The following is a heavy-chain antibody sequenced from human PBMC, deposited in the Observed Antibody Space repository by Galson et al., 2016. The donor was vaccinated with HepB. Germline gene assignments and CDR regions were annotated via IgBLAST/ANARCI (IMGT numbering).Heavy chain of an antibody. D-gene: IGHD1-1*01. V-gene: IGHV5-51*01. CDR3: ARHGLNWNDIGMPFEM. Sequence: QSGAEVKKPGESLKISCTASGYSFATNWIAWVRQAPGKGLEWVGLIFPGDSDTSYSPPFQGQVTNSADKSISTAYLNWSSLKASDTAMYYCARHGLNWNDIGMPFEMWGQGTTVIVSS. J-gene: IGHJ3*02. CDR1: GYSFATNW. CDR2: IFPGDSDT.